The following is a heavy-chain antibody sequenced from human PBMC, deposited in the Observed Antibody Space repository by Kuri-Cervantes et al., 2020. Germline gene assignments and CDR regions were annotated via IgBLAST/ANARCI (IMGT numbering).Heavy chain of an antibody. CDR1: GPIFSNYR. CDR2: ISGSGGST. J-gene: IGHJ6*03. V-gene: IGHV3-23*01. CDR3: AKSYYYYYMDV. Sequence: GESLKISCAASGPIFSNYRMNWVRQAPGKGLEWVSAISGSGGSTYYADSVKGRFTISRDNSKNTLYLQMNSLRAEDTAVYYCAKSYYYYYMDVWGKGTTVTVSS.